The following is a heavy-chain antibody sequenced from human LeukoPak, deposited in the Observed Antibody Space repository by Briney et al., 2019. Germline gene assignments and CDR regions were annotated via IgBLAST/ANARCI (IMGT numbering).Heavy chain of an antibody. J-gene: IGHJ4*02. CDR1: GFTFSSYS. D-gene: IGHD6-13*01. CDR2: ISSSSSYI. V-gene: IGHV3-21*01. CDR3: ARVKWLSAAGTEGNFDY. Sequence: GGSLRLSCAASGFTFSSYSMNWVRQAPGKGLEWVSSISSSSSYIYYADSVKGRFTISRDNARNPLYLQMDSLRAEDTAVYYCARVKWLSAAGTEGNFDYWGQGTLVTVSS.